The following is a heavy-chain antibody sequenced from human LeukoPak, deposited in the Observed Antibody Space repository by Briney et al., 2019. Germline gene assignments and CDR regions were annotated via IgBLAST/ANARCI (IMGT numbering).Heavy chain of an antibody. V-gene: IGHV1-2*02. CDR3: ASYPRYMSSPPFDY. Sequence: GASVKVSFKASGYTFTVQDMHWVRQAPGQGLEWMGWINPNTGGTNYAQKFQGRVTMTRDTTISTAYMELNWLTSDDTAVYYCASYPRYMSSPPFDYWGQGTLVTVSS. J-gene: IGHJ4*02. D-gene: IGHD5-12*01. CDR1: GYTFTVQD. CDR2: INPNTGGT.